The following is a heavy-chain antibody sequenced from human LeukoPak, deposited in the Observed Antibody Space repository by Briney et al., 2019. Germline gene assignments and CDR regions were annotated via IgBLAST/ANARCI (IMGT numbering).Heavy chain of an antibody. J-gene: IGHJ6*02. CDR3: ASPDFGYCSGGSCFNYYYGMDV. D-gene: IGHD2-15*01. CDR2: INAGNGNT. V-gene: IGHV1-3*01. CDR1: GYTFTSYA. Sequence: GASVKVSCKASGYTFTSYAMHWVRQAPGQRLEWMGWINAGNGNTKYSQKFQGRVTITRDTSASTAYMELSSLRSEDTAVYYCASPDFGYCSGGSCFNYYYGMDVWGQGTTVTVSS.